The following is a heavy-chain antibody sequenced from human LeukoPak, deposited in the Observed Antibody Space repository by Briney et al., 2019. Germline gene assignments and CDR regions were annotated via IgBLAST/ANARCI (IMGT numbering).Heavy chain of an antibody. CDR1: GYTFTGYY. CDR3: ARIENWNDDGFDY. J-gene: IGHJ4*02. V-gene: IGHV1-2*02. D-gene: IGHD1-1*01. Sequence: ASVKVSCKAPGYTFTGYYMHWVRQAPGQGLEWMGWINPNSGGTNYAQKFQGRVTMTRDTSISTAYMELSRLRSDDTAVYYCARIENWNDDGFDYWGQGTLVTVSS. CDR2: INPNSGGT.